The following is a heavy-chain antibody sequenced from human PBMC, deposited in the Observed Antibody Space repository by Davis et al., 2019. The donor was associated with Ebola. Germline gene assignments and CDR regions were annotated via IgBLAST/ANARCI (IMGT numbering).Heavy chain of an antibody. J-gene: IGHJ4*02. Sequence: MPSETLSLTCAVYGGSFSGYYWSWIRQPPGKGLEWIGYIYYSGSTNYNPSLKSRVTISVDTSKNQFSLKLSSVTAADTAVYYCARDGDSWGQGTLVTVSS. CDR2: IYYSGST. V-gene: IGHV4-59*01. CDR3: ARDGDS. CDR1: GGSFSGYY.